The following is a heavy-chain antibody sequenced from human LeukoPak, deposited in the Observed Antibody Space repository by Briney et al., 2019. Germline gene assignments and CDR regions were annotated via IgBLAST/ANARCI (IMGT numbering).Heavy chain of an antibody. Sequence: SETLSLTCAVYGGSFSGYYRSWIRQPPGKGLEWIGYISYAGTTNYNPSLKSRVTISFDTSENQVSLKLTSVTAADTAVYYCARPDNSRGWYCFDCWGQGTLVTVSS. CDR1: GGSFSGYY. J-gene: IGHJ4*02. CDR3: ARPDNSRGWYCFDC. D-gene: IGHD6-19*01. CDR2: ISYAGTT. V-gene: IGHV4-59*08.